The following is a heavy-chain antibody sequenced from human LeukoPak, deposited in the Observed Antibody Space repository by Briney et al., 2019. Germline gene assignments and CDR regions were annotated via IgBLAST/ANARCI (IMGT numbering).Heavy chain of an antibody. Sequence: GGSLRLSCAASGFTFSSYSMNWVRQAPGKGLEWVSSISSSSSYIYYADSVKGRFTISRDNAKNSLYLQMNSLRAEDTAVYYCAKDQTGPNYGSGGFDIWGQGTMVTVSS. CDR2: ISSSSSYI. V-gene: IGHV3-21*01. CDR3: AKDQTGPNYGSGGFDI. D-gene: IGHD3-10*01. CDR1: GFTFSSYS. J-gene: IGHJ3*02.